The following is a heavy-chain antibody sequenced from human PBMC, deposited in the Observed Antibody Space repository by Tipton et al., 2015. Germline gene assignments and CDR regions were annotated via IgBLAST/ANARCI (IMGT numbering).Heavy chain of an antibody. CDR3: ARTKYCSGGSCKYYGMDV. D-gene: IGHD2-15*01. Sequence: GSLRLSCAASGFTFSSSAMSWVRQAPVKGLEWVSAISDSGANTYYADSVKGRFTISRDNAKNSLYLQMNSLRAEDTAVYYCARTKYCSGGSCKYYGMDVWGQGTTVTVSS. CDR2: ISDSGANT. V-gene: IGHV3-23*01. CDR1: GFTFSSSA. J-gene: IGHJ6*02.